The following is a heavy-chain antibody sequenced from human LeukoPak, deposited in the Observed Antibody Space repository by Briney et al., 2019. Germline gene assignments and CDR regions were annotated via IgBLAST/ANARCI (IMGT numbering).Heavy chain of an antibody. Sequence: PSETLSFTCAVYGGSFSGYYWSWIRQPPGKGLEWIGEINHSGSTNYNPSLKSRVTISVDTSKNQFSLKLSSVTAADTAVYYCARDLAVASWFDYWGQGTLVTVSS. CDR1: GGSFSGYY. J-gene: IGHJ4*02. V-gene: IGHV4-34*01. CDR3: ARDLAVASWFDY. CDR2: INHSGST. D-gene: IGHD6-19*01.